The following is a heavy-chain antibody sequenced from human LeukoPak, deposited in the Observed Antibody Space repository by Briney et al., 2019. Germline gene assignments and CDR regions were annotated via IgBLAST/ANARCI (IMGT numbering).Heavy chain of an antibody. CDR3: ARAPLAAAGTVWFDP. D-gene: IGHD6-13*01. Sequence: ASVKVSCKASGYTFTSYGISWVRQAPGQGLEWMGWISAYNGNTNYAQKLQGRVTMTTDTSTSTAYMELRSLRSDDTVVYYCARAPLAAAGTVWFDPWGQGTLVTVSS. CDR2: ISAYNGNT. J-gene: IGHJ5*02. V-gene: IGHV1-18*04. CDR1: GYTFTSYG.